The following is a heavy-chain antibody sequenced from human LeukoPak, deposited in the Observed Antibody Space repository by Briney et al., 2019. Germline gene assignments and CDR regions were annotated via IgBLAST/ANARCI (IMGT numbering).Heavy chain of an antibody. CDR3: ATGTPIMITFGGVPTAFDI. D-gene: IGHD3-16*01. J-gene: IGHJ3*02. V-gene: IGHV1-24*01. CDR1: GYTLTELS. Sequence: ASVKVSCKVSGYTLTELSMHWVRQAPGKGLEWVGGFDPEDGETIYAQKFQGRVTMTEDTSTDTAYMELSSLRSEDTAVYYCATGTPIMITFGGVPTAFDIWGQGTMVTVSS. CDR2: FDPEDGET.